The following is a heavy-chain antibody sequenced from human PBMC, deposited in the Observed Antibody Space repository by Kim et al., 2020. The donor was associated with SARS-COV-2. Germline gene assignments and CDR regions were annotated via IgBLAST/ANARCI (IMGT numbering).Heavy chain of an antibody. D-gene: IGHD3-9*01. Sequence: SETLSLTCTVSGGSISTTNYYWGWILQPPGKGLEWIGSIYSTGTTTGITYYNPSLQRQYTMSVDTSKNQFSLKLSSVTAADTAVYFCARLRLTGDVGRGYFDLWGRGTLVTVSS. V-gene: IGHV4-39*01. CDR1: GGSISTTNYY. CDR2: IYSTGTTTGIT. J-gene: IGHJ2*01. CDR3: ARLRLTGDVGRGYFDL.